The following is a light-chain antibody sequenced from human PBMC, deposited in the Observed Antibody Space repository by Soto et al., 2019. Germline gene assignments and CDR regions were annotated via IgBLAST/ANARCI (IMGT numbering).Light chain of an antibody. J-gene: IGKJ1*01. CDR1: QSVSSK. CDR2: GAS. V-gene: IGKV3-15*01. Sequence: EIVVTQSPATLSLSPGQRATLSCRASQSVSSKLAWYQQRPGQAPRLLIYGASTRATGIPARFSGSGSGTEFTLTISSLQSEDFAVYYCHQYNHWLTWTFGQGTKVDIK. CDR3: HQYNHWLTWT.